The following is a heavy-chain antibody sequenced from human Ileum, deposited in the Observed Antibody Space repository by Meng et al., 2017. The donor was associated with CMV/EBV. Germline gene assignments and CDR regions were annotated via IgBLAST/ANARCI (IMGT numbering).Heavy chain of an antibody. J-gene: IGHJ4*02. D-gene: IGHD3-10*01. CDR3: ARGGEGYGLDY. Sequence: LADSGLTVSSSTLHRGRQATGKGLEWVAVISDDGSDKYYADAVKGRFTISRDNSKSTLYLQMSSLRAEDTALYYCARGGEGYGLDYWGQGTLVTVSS. V-gene: IGHV3-30*04. CDR1: GLTVSSST. CDR2: ISDDGSDK.